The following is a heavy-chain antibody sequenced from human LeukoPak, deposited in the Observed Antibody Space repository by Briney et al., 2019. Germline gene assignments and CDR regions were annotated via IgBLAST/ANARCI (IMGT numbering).Heavy chain of an antibody. J-gene: IGHJ3*02. CDR1: GFTVSSNY. CDR2: IYSGGST. D-gene: IGHD6-13*01. Sequence: PGGSLRLSCAASGFTVSSNYMSWVRQAPGKGLEWVSVIYSGGSTYYADSVKGRFTISRDNSKSTLYLQMNSLRAEDTAVYYCASSSDDAFGIWGQGTMVTVSS. V-gene: IGHV3-53*01. CDR3: ASSSDDAFGI.